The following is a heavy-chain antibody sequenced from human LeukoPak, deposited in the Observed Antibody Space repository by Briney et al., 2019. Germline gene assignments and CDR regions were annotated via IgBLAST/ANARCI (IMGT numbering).Heavy chain of an antibody. CDR2: FYTSGST. V-gene: IGHV4-4*09. CDR3: ARDAPLRGGFDP. D-gene: IGHD2-2*01. Sequence: SETLSLTCTVSGDSINTHYWSWIRQSPGKGLEWIGYFYTSGSTNFNPSLNGRGTISVDTSKDQFPLRLSSVTAADTAVYYCARDAPLRGGFDPWGQGTLVTVSS. CDR1: GDSINTHY. J-gene: IGHJ5*02.